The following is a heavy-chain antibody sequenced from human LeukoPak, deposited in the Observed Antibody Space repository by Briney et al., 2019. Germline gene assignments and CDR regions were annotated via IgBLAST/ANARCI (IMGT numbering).Heavy chain of an antibody. Sequence: GGSLRLSCAASGTYWMHWVRQAPGKGLVWVSHINSDGSWTGYADSVKGRFTISKDNAKNTVSLQMNNLRAEDTAVYYCARATYDSSLYGMDVWGQGTTVTVSS. J-gene: IGHJ6*02. CDR3: ARATYDSSLYGMDV. V-gene: IGHV3-74*01. CDR1: GTYW. D-gene: IGHD3-22*01. CDR2: INSDGSWT.